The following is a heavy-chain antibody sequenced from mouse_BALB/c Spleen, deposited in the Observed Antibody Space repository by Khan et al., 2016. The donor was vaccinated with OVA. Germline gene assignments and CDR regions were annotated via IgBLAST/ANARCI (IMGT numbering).Heavy chain of an antibody. D-gene: IGHD1-1*01. CDR1: GYSITSDYA. V-gene: IGHV3-2*02. Sequence: VQLKESGPGLVKPSQSLSLTCTVTGYSITSDYAWNWIRQFPGNKLEWMGFISYSGNTNYNPSLKSRISITRDTSKNQFFLQLSSVTTEDTATYYCARVYGGDFDYWGQGTTLTVSS. CDR3: ARVYGGDFDY. J-gene: IGHJ2*01. CDR2: ISYSGNT.